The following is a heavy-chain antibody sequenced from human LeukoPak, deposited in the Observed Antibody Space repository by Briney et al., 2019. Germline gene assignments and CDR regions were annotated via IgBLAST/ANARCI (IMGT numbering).Heavy chain of an antibody. CDR2: IYSGGST. D-gene: IGHD6-13*01. CDR3: ARGVAAAGTADY. J-gene: IGHJ4*02. V-gene: IGHV3-53*01. CDR1: GFTFSSYA. Sequence: GGSLRLSCAASGFTFSSYAMSWVRQAPGRGLEWVSVIYSGGSTYYADSVKGRFTISRDNSKNTLYLQMNSLRAEDTAVYYYARGVAAAGTADYWGQGTLVTVSS.